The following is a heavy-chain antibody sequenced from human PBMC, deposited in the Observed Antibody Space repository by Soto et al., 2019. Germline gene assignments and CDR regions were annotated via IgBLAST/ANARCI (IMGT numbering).Heavy chain of an antibody. CDR1: GGSISSGGYY. CDR2: IYYSGST. V-gene: IGHV4-31*03. Sequence: SETLSLTCTVSGGSISSGGYYWSWIRQHPGKGLEWIGYIYYSGSTYYNPSLKSRVTISVDTSKNQFSLKLSSVTAADTAVYYCARRGYSYGHLFDYWGQGTRVTVAS. CDR3: ARRGYSYGHLFDY. J-gene: IGHJ4*02. D-gene: IGHD5-18*01.